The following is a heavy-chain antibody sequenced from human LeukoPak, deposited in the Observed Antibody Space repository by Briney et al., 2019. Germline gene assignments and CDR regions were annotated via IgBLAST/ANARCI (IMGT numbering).Heavy chain of an antibody. J-gene: IGHJ4*02. Sequence: ASVKVSCKASGYTFTGYYMHWVRQAPGQGLEWMGWINPNSGGPNYAQKFQGRVTMTRDTSISTAYMELSRLRSDDTAVYYCAFSVGATMGFDYWGQGTLVTVSS. CDR1: GYTFTGYY. D-gene: IGHD1-26*01. V-gene: IGHV1-2*02. CDR2: INPNSGGP. CDR3: AFSVGATMGFDY.